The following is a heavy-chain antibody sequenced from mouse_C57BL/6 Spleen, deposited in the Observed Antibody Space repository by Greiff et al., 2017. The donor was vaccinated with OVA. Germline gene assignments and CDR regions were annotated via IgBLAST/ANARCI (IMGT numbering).Heavy chain of an antibody. CDR3: ARGYYYYYEGFGPYAMDY. Sequence: EVQLVESGGGLVKPGGSLKLSCAASGFTFSDYGMHWVRQAPEQGLEWVAYISSGSSTIYYADTVKGRFTMSRDNATNTPFLQLPSLRSEDTAMYYCARGYYYYYEGFGPYAMDYWGQGTSVTVSS. J-gene: IGHJ4*01. V-gene: IGHV5-17*01. CDR2: ISSGSSTI. CDR1: GFTFSDYG. D-gene: IGHD1-1*01.